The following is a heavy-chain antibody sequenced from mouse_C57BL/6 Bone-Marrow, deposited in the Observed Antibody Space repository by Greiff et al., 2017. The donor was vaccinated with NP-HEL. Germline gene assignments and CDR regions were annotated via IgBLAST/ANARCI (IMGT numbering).Heavy chain of an antibody. CDR3: ARRGNYLDY. CDR1: CYTFTSYG. J-gene: IGHJ2*01. V-gene: IGHV1-81*01. Sequence: QVQLQQSGAELARPGASVKLSCKSSCYTFTSYGFSWVPQRPGQGLVWFGEIFPRIGNTYSNQQFKGKATLTADKSSSTAYMELRSLTSEDSAVYFCARRGNYLDYWGQGTTLTVSS. CDR2: IFPRIGNT.